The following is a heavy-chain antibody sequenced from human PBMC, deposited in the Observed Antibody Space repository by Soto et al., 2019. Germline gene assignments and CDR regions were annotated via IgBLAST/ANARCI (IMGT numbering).Heavy chain of an antibody. CDR2: ISHSGDT. CDR1: GDSFSGYY. Sequence: QVQLQQWGAGLLKPSETLSLTCAVYGDSFSGYYWSWIRQPPGKGLEWIGEISHSGDTSYNPSLKSRVTISVDTSKNQFSLRLTSVTAADTAVYYPVRGDVAARLQSWGQGTLVTVSS. J-gene: IGHJ5*02. D-gene: IGHD6-6*01. V-gene: IGHV4-34*02. CDR3: VRGDVAARLQS.